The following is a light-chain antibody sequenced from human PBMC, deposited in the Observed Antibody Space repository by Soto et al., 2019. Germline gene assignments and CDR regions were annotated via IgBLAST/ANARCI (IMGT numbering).Light chain of an antibody. CDR2: RNN. Sequence: SVVTQPPSASGTPGQRVTISCSGSSSNIGSNYVYWYQQLPGTAPKLLIYRNNQRPSGVPDRFSGSKSGTSASLAISGLRSEDEADFYCAAWDDSLNGRIFGIGTKVTVL. CDR3: AAWDDSLNGRI. CDR1: SSNIGSNY. J-gene: IGLJ1*01. V-gene: IGLV1-47*01.